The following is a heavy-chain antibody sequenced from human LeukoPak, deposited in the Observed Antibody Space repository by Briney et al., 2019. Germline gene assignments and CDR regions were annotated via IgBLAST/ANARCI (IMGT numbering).Heavy chain of an antibody. V-gene: IGHV3-49*04. Sequence: GGSLRLSCAASGFTFSSYAMSWVRQAPGKGLEWVGFIRSKAYGGTTEYAASVKGRFTISRDDSKSIAYLQMNSLKTEDTAVYYCTRDREYGDCYFDYWGQGTLVTVSS. D-gene: IGHD4-17*01. CDR1: GFTFSSYA. CDR3: TRDREYGDCYFDY. CDR2: IRSKAYGGTT. J-gene: IGHJ4*02.